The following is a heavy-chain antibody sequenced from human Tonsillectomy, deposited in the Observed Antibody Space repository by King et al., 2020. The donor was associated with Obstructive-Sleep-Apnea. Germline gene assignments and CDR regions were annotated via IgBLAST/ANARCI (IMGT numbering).Heavy chain of an antibody. J-gene: IGHJ4*02. CDR1: GFTFSTYG. Sequence: HVQLVESGGGVVQPGRSLRLSCATSGFTFSTYGMHWVRQAPGKGLEWVALIWSDGNNKFYADSVKGRFTISRDNSQNTLYLQMNSLRAEDTAVYYCVRDGEYSNWPADYWGQGTLVTVSS. CDR2: IWSDGNNK. V-gene: IGHV3-33*01. D-gene: IGHD4-11*01. CDR3: VRDGEYSNWPADY.